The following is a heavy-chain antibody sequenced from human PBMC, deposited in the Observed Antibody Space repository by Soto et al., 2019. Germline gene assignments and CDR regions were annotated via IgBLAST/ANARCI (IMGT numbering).Heavy chain of an antibody. D-gene: IGHD1-26*01. CDR3: ARGLRVGANSDAGDV. CDR1: GYSFDSFG. Sequence: QLVQPGAEVKKPGASMKVSCPASGYSFDSFGISGVRQAPGQGLEWMGRANAHNHITKYAQKFQGRGTITSDTTASTDCPEVRIRRSADTAEYCCARGLRVGANSDAGDVWCQGTRVTGSS. CDR2: ANAHNHIT. V-gene: IGHV1-18*01. J-gene: IGHJ3*01.